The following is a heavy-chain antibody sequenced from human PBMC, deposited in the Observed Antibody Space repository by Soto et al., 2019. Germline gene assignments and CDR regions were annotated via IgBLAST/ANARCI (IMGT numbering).Heavy chain of an antibody. Sequence: GGSLRLSCAASGFTVSSNYMSWVRQAPGKGLEWVSVIYSGGSTYYADSVKGRFTISRDNSKNTLYLQMNSLRAEDTAVYYCAREAINPLHSSHGIRLRYFDYWGQGTLVTVSS. D-gene: IGHD2-21*02. CDR3: AREAINPLHSSHGIRLRYFDY. CDR2: IYSGGST. J-gene: IGHJ4*02. CDR1: GFTVSSNY. V-gene: IGHV3-66*01.